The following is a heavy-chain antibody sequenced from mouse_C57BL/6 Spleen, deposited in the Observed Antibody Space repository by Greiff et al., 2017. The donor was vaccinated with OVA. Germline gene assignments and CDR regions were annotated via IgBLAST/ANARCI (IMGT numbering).Heavy chain of an antibody. CDR1: GYTFTSYW. D-gene: IGHD3-2*02. Sequence: QVQLQQPGAELVKPGASVKMSCNASGYTFTSYWISWVKQRPGQGLEWIGDIYPGSGSTNYNEKFKSKATLTVDTSSSTAYMQLSSLTSEDSAVYYCARNGQATAMDYWGQGTSVTVSS. CDR3: ARNGQATAMDY. CDR2: IYPGSGST. J-gene: IGHJ4*01. V-gene: IGHV1-55*01.